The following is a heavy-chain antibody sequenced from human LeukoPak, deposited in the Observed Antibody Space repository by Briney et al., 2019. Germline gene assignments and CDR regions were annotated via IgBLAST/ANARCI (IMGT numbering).Heavy chain of an antibody. CDR1: GVSFSGYY. CDR3: ARRLIPATDGNFDY. D-gene: IGHD2-2*01. CDR2: INHSGST. J-gene: IGHJ4*02. V-gene: IGHV4-34*01. Sequence: SETLSLTCAVYGVSFSGYYWSWIRQPPGKGLEWIGEINHSGSTNYNPSLKSRVTISVDTSKNQFSLKLSSVTAADTAVYYCARRLIPATDGNFDYWGQGTLVTVSS.